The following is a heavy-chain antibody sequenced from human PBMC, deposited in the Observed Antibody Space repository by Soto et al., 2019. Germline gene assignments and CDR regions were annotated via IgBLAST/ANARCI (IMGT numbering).Heavy chain of an antibody. V-gene: IGHV3-20*04. Sequence: PGGSLRLSCAASGFTFDDYGMNWVRQVPGKGLEWVAGINWNGGATVYADSVKGRFTISRDNAKNSLYLQMNSLRADDTAFYYCAKDGGIWWGYFDFWGQGTLVSVS. J-gene: IGHJ4*02. CDR1: GFTFDDYG. CDR2: INWNGGAT. CDR3: AKDGGIWWGYFDF. D-gene: IGHD2-8*02.